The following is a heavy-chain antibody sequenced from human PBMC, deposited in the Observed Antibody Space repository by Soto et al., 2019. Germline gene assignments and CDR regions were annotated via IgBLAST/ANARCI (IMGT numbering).Heavy chain of an antibody. Sequence: QITLKESGPTLVKPTQTLTLTYTFSGFSLSTSGVAVGWIRRPPGKALEWLALIYWDDDKRYSPSMKGRLTITRDTSKNQVVLIMTNMDPEDTATYYCAHRLTATAFDIWGQGTMVTVSS. CDR2: IYWDDDK. CDR3: AHRLTATAFDI. V-gene: IGHV2-5*02. D-gene: IGHD2-21*02. J-gene: IGHJ3*02. CDR1: GFSLSTSGVA.